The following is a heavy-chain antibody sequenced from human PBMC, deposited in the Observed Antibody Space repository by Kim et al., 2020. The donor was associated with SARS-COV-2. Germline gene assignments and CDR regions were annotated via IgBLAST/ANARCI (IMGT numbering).Heavy chain of an antibody. Sequence: GGSLRLSCAASGFTFSSYAMHWVRQAPGKGLEWVAVIWYDGSNKYYADSVKGRFTISRDNSKNTLYLQMNSLRAEDTAVYYCRGDPESIGTTVNDYWGQGTLVTVSS. J-gene: IGHJ4*02. V-gene: IGHV3-33*01. D-gene: IGHD4-17*01. CDR1: GFTFSSYA. CDR2: IWYDGSNK. CDR3: RGDPESIGTTVNDY.